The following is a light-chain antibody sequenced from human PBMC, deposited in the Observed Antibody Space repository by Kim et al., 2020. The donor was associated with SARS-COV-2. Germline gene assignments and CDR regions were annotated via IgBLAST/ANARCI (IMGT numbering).Light chain of an antibody. CDR2: DVN. V-gene: IGLV2-11*01. J-gene: IGLJ2*01. CDR3: CAYAGLYVI. CDR1: SSDVGAYNY. Sequence: QSVLTQPRSMSGSPGQSVTISCTGTSSDVGAYNYVSWYQQYPGTVPKLLIYDVNKWPSGVPDRFSGSKSGNTAYLTISGLQADDEADYYCCAYAGLYVIFGGGTQLTVL.